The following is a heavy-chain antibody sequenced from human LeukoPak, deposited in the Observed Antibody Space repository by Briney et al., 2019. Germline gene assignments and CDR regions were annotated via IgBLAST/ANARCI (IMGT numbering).Heavy chain of an antibody. CDR3: ARDGAPTYYYDSSGPRLDY. Sequence: GGSLRLSCAASGFTFSSYAMHWVRQAPGKGLEWVAVISYDGSSKYYADSVKGRFTISRDNSKNTLYLQMNSLRAEDTAVYYCARDGAPTYYYDSSGPRLDYWGQGTLVTVSS. CDR1: GFTFSSYA. CDR2: ISYDGSSK. J-gene: IGHJ4*02. D-gene: IGHD3-22*01. V-gene: IGHV3-30-3*01.